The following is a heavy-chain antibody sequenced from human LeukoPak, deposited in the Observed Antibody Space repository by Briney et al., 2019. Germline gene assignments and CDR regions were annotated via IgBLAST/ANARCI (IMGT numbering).Heavy chain of an antibody. D-gene: IGHD4-17*01. J-gene: IGHJ4*02. CDR1: GVSFDDYY. Sequence: SETLSLTCAVSGVSFDDYYWAWVRQTPGKGLEWIGEINHSGYTNDSPSLKSRVTLSIDTSRKQFSLNLRSVTVADAGFYYCTRMTTGRDYWGQGTLVTVSS. CDR2: INHSGYT. V-gene: IGHV4-34*01. CDR3: TRMTTGRDY.